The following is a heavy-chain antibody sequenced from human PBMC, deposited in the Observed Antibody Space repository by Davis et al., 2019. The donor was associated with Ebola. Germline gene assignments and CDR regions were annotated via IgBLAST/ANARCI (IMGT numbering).Heavy chain of an antibody. CDR2: ISGSGGST. J-gene: IGHJ4*02. D-gene: IGHD1-7*01. CDR3: AKIQGGTTCFDY. Sequence: PGGSLRLSCAASGFTFSSYWMSWVRQAPGKGLEWVSAISGSGGSTYYADSVKGRFTISRDNSKNTLYLQMNSLRAEDTAVYYCAKIQGGTTCFDYWGQGTLVTVSS. V-gene: IGHV3-23*01. CDR1: GFTFSSYW.